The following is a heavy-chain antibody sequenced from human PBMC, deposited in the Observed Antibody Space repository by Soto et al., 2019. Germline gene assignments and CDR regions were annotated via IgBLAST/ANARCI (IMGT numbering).Heavy chain of an antibody. D-gene: IGHD3-3*01. V-gene: IGHV4-31*03. CDR3: ARWWSGSRQGFDP. J-gene: IGHJ5*02. Sequence: QVQLQESGPGLVKPSQTLSLTCTVSGGSISSGDYYWSWIRQHPGKGLEWIGYIYYSGSTYYNPSLTSRVTIAVDPSKNQLSLKLNSVTAADTAVYYCARWWSGSRQGFDPWGQGTLVTVSS. CDR2: IYYSGST. CDR1: GGSISSGDYY.